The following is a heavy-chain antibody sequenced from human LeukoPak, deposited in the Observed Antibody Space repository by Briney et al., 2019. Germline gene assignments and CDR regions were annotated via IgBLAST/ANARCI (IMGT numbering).Heavy chain of an antibody. CDR3: ATNSGGSTGYYYY. Sequence: ASVKVSCKVSGYSLTELSMHWVRQAPGKGLEWKGGFDPEDVETIYAQKFQGRVTMTEDTSTDTAYMELTSLRSEDTAVYYCATNSGGSTGYYYYWGQGTLVTVSS. CDR2: FDPEDVET. V-gene: IGHV1-24*01. CDR1: GYSLTELS. J-gene: IGHJ4*02. D-gene: IGHD3-22*01.